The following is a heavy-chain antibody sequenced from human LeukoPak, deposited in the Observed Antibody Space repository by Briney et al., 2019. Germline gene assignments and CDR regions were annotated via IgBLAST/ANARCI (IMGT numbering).Heavy chain of an antibody. Sequence: PVKVSCKASGGTFSSYAISWVRQAPGQGLEWMGGIIPIFGTANYAQKFQGRVTITADESTSTAYMELSSLRSEDTAVYYCARAEYYYDASGGDYWGQGTLVTVSS. V-gene: IGHV1-69*01. CDR3: ARAEYYYDASGGDY. CDR1: GGTFSSYA. CDR2: IIPIFGTA. J-gene: IGHJ4*02. D-gene: IGHD3-22*01.